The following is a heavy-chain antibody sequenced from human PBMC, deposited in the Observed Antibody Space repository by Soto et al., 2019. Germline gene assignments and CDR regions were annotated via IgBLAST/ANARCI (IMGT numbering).Heavy chain of an antibody. D-gene: IGHD4-17*01. J-gene: IGHJ4*02. CDR1: GFTFSSYS. V-gene: IGHV3-21*01. CDR3: GRESRRDSGDYVEGLDY. Sequence: EVQLVESGGGLVKPGGSLRLSCAASGFTFSSYSMNWVRQAPGKGLEWVSSISSSSSYIYYADSVKGRFTISRDNAKNSRFHQMNRLRADDTAVYYCGRESRRDSGDYVEGLDYWGQGTLVTVSS. CDR2: ISSSSSYI.